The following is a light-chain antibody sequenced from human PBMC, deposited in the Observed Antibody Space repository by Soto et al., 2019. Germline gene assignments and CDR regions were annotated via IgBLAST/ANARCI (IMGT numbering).Light chain of an antibody. CDR1: HSVSSSY. Sequence: EIVLTQSPGTLSLSTGEISTLSCSFSHSVSSSYLAWYQQKPGQANRLLSDRASSRATGIPDRGSGSGSGTDFTLTSSSLEPEDFAVYYCQQRRNWQVTFGQGTRLEI. CDR2: RAS. V-gene: IGKV3D-20*02. J-gene: IGKJ5*01. CDR3: QQRRNWQVT.